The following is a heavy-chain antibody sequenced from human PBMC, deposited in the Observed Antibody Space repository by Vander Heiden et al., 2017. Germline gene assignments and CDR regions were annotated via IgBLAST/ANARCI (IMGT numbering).Heavy chain of an antibody. CDR1: GYTFNGYQ. J-gene: IGHJ6*02. CDR2: INPKIGGT. CDR3: AKDRVYCSTSSCYSYYYGMDV. D-gene: IGHD2-2*01. V-gene: IGHV1-2*02. Sequence: QVHRAQAGAEVKKPGASVKVSCKACGYTFNGYQERQVRRAPGQGLEWMGLINPKIGGTKYAQHFQCRVIRTRDTSINSAYMELSRLRSDDTAIYFCAKDRVYCSTSSCYSYYYGMDVWGQGTTVTVSS.